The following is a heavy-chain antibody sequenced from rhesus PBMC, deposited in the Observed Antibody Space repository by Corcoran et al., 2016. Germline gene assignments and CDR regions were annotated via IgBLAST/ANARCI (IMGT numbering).Heavy chain of an antibody. Sequence: QVQLQESGPGLVTPSETLSLTCAVSGGSISVSYHWHMFSQPPGKGLEWIGNIYGNSASTYYNPSLKSRVTISKDTSKNQFFLKLSSVTAADTAVYYCARVPTVAAYYYGLDSWGQGVVVTVSS. CDR1: GGSISVSYH. V-gene: IGHV4S9*01. CDR3: ARVPTVAAYYYGLDS. D-gene: IGHD4-29*01. CDR2: IYGNSAST. J-gene: IGHJ6*01.